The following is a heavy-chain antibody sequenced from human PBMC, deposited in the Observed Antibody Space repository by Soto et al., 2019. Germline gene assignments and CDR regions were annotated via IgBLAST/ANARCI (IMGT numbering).Heavy chain of an antibody. J-gene: IGHJ5*02. V-gene: IGHV4-59*01. CDR2: IYYSGST. D-gene: IGHD3-22*01. CDR3: ARGFYDSGGYSTPFDH. Sequence: QVHLQESGPGLVKPSETLSLTCSVSGGTIRSDYWGWIRQPPGKRLEWVGSIYYSGSTNYNPSLKRRVTISVDTSKNQFSLKLSSVTAADTAVYYCARGFYDSGGYSTPFDHWGQGILVIVSS. CDR1: GGTIRSDY.